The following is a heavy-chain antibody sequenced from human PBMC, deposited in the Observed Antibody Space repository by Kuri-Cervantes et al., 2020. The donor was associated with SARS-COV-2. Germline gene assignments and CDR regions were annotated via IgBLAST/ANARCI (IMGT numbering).Heavy chain of an antibody. J-gene: IGHJ3*02. D-gene: IGHD3-22*01. Sequence: GGSLRLSCKASGYTFTSYGISWVRQAPGQGLEWMGWVNPKTGGTKYAQKLQGRVTMTRDTSITTAYMELSRLRYDDTAVYYCVRFRYYDSSRHASDIWGQGTMVTVSS. CDR1: GYTFTSYG. V-gene: IGHV1-2*02. CDR2: VNPKTGGT. CDR3: VRFRYYDSSRHASDI.